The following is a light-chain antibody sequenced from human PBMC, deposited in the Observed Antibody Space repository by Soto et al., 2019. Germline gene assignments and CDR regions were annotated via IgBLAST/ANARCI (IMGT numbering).Light chain of an antibody. Sequence: EIVLTQSPGTLSLSPGERATLSCRASQSLSSRYLAWYRQKPGQAPRLLIYGASSRATGIPGRFSGSASGTDFTLTISRLEPEDSAVYYCQQYGPSPMYTFGQGTNLEIK. CDR1: QSLSSRY. CDR2: GAS. J-gene: IGKJ2*01. V-gene: IGKV3-20*01. CDR3: QQYGPSPMYT.